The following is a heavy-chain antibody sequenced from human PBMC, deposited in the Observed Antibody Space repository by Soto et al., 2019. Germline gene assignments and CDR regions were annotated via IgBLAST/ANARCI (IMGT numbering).Heavy chain of an antibody. CDR3: ARLLLGVNWDYDAFDI. CDR1: GFTFSSYW. D-gene: IGHD1-7*01. CDR2: IKQDGSEK. V-gene: IGHV3-7*03. Sequence: GGSLRLSCAASGFTFSSYWMSWVRQAPGKGLEWVANIKQDGSEKYYVGSVKGRFTISRDNAKNSLYLQMNSLRAEDTAVYYCARLLLGVNWDYDAFDIWGQGTMVTVSS. J-gene: IGHJ3*02.